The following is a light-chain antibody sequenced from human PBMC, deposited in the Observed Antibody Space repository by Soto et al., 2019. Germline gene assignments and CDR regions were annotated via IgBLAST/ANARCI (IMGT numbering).Light chain of an antibody. CDR1: QGIRNY. V-gene: IGKV1-33*01. CDR3: QHYNSYSEA. CDR2: DAS. J-gene: IGKJ1*01. Sequence: DIQMSQSPSSLSASVGDRVTITCQASQGIRNYLNWYRQKPGKVPKLLIYDASSLETGVPSRFSGSGSGTDFTFTISSLQPEDIATYYCQHYNSYSEAFGQGTKVELK.